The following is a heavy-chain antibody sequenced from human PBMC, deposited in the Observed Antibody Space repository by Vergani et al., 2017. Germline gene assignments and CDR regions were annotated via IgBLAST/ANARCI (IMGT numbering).Heavy chain of an antibody. J-gene: IGHJ2*01. CDR2: IYNSGNG. CDR3: ASGKYYSDSASHFRGRYFDV. CDR1: GDSIISRSYY. V-gene: IGHV4-39*01. D-gene: IGHD3-16*01. Sequence: QMQLQESGPGLVKASETLSLTCTVSGDSIISRSYYWGWIRQPPGKGLEWMGSIYNSGNGDSSSSLKSRVTISADTSKNQFSLMLPSVTAADTAVYYCASGKYYSDSASHFRGRYFDVRGRGTLVAVPS.